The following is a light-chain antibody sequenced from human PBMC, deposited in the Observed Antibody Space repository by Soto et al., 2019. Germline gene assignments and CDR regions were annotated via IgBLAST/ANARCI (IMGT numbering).Light chain of an antibody. CDR1: QSVSSSY. J-gene: IGKJ4*01. CDR3: QQYNNWPLT. CDR2: GAS. Sequence: EIVLTQSPGTLSLSPGERATLSCRASQSVSSSYLAWYQQKPGQTPRLLIYGASTRATGIPRFSGRGSGTEFTLTIRSLQSEDFAVYYCQQYNNWPLTFGGGTKVDIK. V-gene: IGKV3-15*01.